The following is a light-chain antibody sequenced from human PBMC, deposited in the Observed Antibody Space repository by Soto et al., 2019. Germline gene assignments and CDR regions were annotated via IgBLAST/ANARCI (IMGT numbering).Light chain of an antibody. CDR3: QHCDLLPTT. Sequence: GLTQSPVTLSLSPWERATLSCRASQSFRGLLAWYQQKPGQAPRLLIYDAYNRATGIPPRFSGSESGTDFTLTISSLEPEDSAVYYCQHCDLLPTTFGQGARLEIK. CDR2: DAY. J-gene: IGKJ5*01. V-gene: IGKV3-11*01. CDR1: QSFRGL.